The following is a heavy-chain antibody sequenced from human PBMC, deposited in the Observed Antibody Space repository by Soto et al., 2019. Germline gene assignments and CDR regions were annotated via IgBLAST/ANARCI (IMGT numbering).Heavy chain of an antibody. D-gene: IGHD5-12*01. V-gene: IGHV4-31*03. Sequence: QVQLQESGPGLVKPSQTLSLTCTVSGGYISRGGYYWSWIRQHPGKGLEWIGYIYYSGGTYYNPSLKSRVTISVDTSENQFSLRLSAVTAADTAVYYCARKDSGYADYMDVWGKGTTVTVYS. CDR2: IYYSGGT. CDR3: ARKDSGYADYMDV. J-gene: IGHJ6*03. CDR1: GGYISRGGYY.